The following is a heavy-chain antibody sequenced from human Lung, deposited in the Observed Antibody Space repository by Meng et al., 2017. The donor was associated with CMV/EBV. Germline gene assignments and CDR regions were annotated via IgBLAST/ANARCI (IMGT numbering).Heavy chain of an antibody. CDR2: IYYSGST. CDR3: ARMGRFSGSYDFWSGYSPPGGFDI. D-gene: IGHD3-3*01. V-gene: IGHV4-61*01. CDR1: GGSVSSGSYY. Sequence: SETXSLXXTVSGGSVSSGSYYWSWIRQPPGKGLEWIGYIYYSGSTNYNPSLKSRVTISVDTSKNQFSLKLSSVTAADTAVYYCARMGRFSGSYDFWSGYSPPGGFDIWGQGTXVTVSS. J-gene: IGHJ3*02.